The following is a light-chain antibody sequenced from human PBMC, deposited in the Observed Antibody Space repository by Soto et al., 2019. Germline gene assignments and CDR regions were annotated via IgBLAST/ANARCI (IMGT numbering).Light chain of an antibody. CDR3: QQYGSSFRYT. CDR2: GAS. CDR1: QSVNGNY. J-gene: IGKJ2*01. Sequence: EIVLTQFPGTVSLSPGERATLSCRASQSVNGNYLTWYQQKPGQAPRLLIYGASTRATGTPDRFSGSGSGTVFTLTISRLEPEDFAVYYCQQYGSSFRYTFGQGTKLEIK. V-gene: IGKV3-20*01.